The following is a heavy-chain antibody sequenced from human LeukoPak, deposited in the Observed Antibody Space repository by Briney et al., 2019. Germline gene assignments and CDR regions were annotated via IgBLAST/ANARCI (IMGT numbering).Heavy chain of an antibody. Sequence: PGGSLRLSCAASGFTFSSYSMNWVRQAPGKGLEWVSSISSSSSYIYYADSVKGRFTIPRDNAKNSLYLQMNSLRAEDTAVYYCARDPRPDFWSGYSPHDYWGQGTLVTVSS. D-gene: IGHD3-3*01. V-gene: IGHV3-21*01. CDR3: ARDPRPDFWSGYSPHDY. J-gene: IGHJ4*02. CDR1: GFTFSSYS. CDR2: ISSSSSYI.